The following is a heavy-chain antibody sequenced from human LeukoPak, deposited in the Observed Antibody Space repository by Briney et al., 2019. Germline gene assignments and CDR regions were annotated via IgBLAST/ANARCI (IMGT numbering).Heavy chain of an antibody. CDR3: ARPAAMATRWFDP. D-gene: IGHD5-18*01. V-gene: IGHV4-39*01. J-gene: IGHJ5*02. CDR1: GVSIRTSTYY. CDR2: IHYRGST. Sequence: SETLSLTCSVSGVSIRTSTYYWGWIRQPPGKGLEWIANIHYRGSTYYNPSLKSRATISLDTPKNQFSLRLSSVSAADTAVYYCARPAAMATRWFDPWGQGTLVTVSS.